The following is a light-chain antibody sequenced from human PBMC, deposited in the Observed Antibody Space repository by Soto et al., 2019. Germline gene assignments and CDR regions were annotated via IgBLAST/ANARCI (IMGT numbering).Light chain of an antibody. J-gene: IGKJ2*01. Sequence: MSHSPATVSLPTGESATLSCRASQSVSSNLAWYQQKPGKAPKLLIYKASSLESGVPSRFSGSGSGTEFTLTISSLLPDDFATYYCQQYNSYSSYPFGQGSK. CDR1: QSVSSN. CDR3: QQYNSYSSYP. CDR2: KAS. V-gene: IGKV1-5*03.